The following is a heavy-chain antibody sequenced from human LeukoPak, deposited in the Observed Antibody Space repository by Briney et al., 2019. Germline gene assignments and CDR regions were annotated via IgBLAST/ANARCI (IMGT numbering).Heavy chain of an antibody. CDR2: ISWNSGSI. J-gene: IGHJ3*02. V-gene: IGHV3-9*01. CDR3: AKDWTLGAFDI. CDR1: GFTFDDYA. Sequence: PGGSLRLSCAASGFTFDDYAMHWVRQAPGKGLEWVSGISWNSGSIGYADSVKGRFTISRDNAKNSLYLQMNSLRAEDTAVYYCAKDWTLGAFDIWGQGTMVTVSS.